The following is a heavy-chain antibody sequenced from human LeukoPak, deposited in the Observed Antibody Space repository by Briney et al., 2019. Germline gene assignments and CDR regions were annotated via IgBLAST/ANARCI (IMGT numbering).Heavy chain of an antibody. D-gene: IGHD3-22*01. J-gene: IGHJ6*02. V-gene: IGHV3-30-3*01. CDR1: GFTFSSYA. CDR3: ARDRIYYDSNGYYYYGMDV. CDR2: ISYDGSNK. Sequence: GGSLRLSCAASGFTFSSYAMHWVRQAPGKGLEWVAVISYDGSNKYYADSVKGRFTISRDNSKNTLYLQMNSLRAEDTAVYYCARDRIYYDSNGYYYYGMDVWGQGTTVTVSS.